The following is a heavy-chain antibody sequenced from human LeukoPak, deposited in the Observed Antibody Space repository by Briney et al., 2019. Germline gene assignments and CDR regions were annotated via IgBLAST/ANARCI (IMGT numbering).Heavy chain of an antibody. Sequence: GESLKISCKGSGYSFTSYWIGWVRQMPGKGLEWMGIIYPGDFDTRYSPSFQGQVTISADKSISTAYLQWSSLKASDTAMYYCARISGYDSYYYYYGMDVWGQGTTVTVSS. CDR3: ARISGYDSYYYYYGMDV. CDR2: IYPGDFDT. J-gene: IGHJ6*02. CDR1: GYSFTSYW. V-gene: IGHV5-51*01. D-gene: IGHD5-12*01.